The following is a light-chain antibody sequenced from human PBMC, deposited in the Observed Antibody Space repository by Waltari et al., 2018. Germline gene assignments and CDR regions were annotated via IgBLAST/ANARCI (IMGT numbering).Light chain of an antibody. V-gene: IGKV1-5*03. Sequence: DIQMTQSPSTLSASVGDRVTITGRASQSISNWLAWYQQKPEKAPKLLIYKASTLESGVPSRFSGSGSGTEFTLTISSLQPDDVATYYCQQYNSYSLLTFGGGTKVEIK. CDR2: KAS. CDR1: QSISNW. CDR3: QQYNSYSLLT. J-gene: IGKJ4*01.